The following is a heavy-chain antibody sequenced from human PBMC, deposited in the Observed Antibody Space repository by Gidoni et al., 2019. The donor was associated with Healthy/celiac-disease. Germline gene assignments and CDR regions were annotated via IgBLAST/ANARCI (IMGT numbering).Heavy chain of an antibody. CDR3: ARDLDPVGDYVGDY. J-gene: IGHJ4*02. CDR1: GGTFRSYA. Sequence: QVQLVQSGAEVKNPGSSVTVSCQASGGTFRSYAISWLRPAPGQGLEWMGGIIPIFGTANYAQKFQGRVTITADESTSTAYMELSSLRSEDTAVYYCARDLDPVGDYVGDYWGQGTLVTVSS. V-gene: IGHV1-69*01. D-gene: IGHD4-17*01. CDR2: IIPIFGTA.